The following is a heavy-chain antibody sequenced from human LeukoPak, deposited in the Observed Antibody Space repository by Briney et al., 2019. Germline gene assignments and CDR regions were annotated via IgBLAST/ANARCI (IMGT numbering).Heavy chain of an antibody. CDR1: GGTFSSYA. D-gene: IGHD6-19*01. V-gene: IGHV1-69*06. Sequence: SVKVSCKASGGTFSSYAIGWVRQAPGQGLEWMGGIIPIFGTANYAQKFQGRVTITADKSTSTAYMELSSLRSEDTAVYYCAREGDSSGWYSFDYWGQGTLVTVSS. J-gene: IGHJ4*02. CDR3: AREGDSSGWYSFDY. CDR2: IIPIFGTA.